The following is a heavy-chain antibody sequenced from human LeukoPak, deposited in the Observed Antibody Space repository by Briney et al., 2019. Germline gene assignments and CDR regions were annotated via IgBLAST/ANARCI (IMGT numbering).Heavy chain of an antibody. J-gene: IGHJ3*02. CDR1: GGSFSGYY. CDR3: ASMNYDYVWGSYRPGAFDI. Sequence: PSETLSLTCAVYGGSFSGYYWSWIRQPPGKGLEWIGEINHSGSTNYNPSLKSRVTISVDTSKNQFSLKLSSVTAADTAVYYCASMNYDYVWGSYRPGAFDIWGQGTMVTVSS. D-gene: IGHD3-16*02. V-gene: IGHV4-34*01. CDR2: INHSGST.